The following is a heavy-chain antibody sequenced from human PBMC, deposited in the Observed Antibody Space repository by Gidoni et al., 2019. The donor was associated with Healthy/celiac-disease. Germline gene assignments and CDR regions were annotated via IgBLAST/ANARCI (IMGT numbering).Heavy chain of an antibody. CDR2: ISGSGGST. Sequence: EVQLLESGGGLVQPGGSLRLSCAASGFTFSSYAMSWVRQAPGKGLEWVSDISGSGGSTYYADSVKGRFTISRDNSKNTLYLQMNSLRAEDTAVYYCAKDPFTIFGVDDRLFDYWGQGTLVTVSS. J-gene: IGHJ4*02. D-gene: IGHD3-3*01. V-gene: IGHV3-23*01. CDR3: AKDPFTIFGVDDRLFDY. CDR1: GFTFSSYA.